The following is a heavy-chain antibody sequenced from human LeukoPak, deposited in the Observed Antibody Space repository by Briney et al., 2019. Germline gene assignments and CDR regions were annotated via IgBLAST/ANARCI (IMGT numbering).Heavy chain of an antibody. Sequence: GGSLRLSCAASGFTFSSYAMSWVRQAPGKGLEWVSVISPSGDNTYYADSVKGRFTISGDNAKNSLYLQMNSLRAEDTAVYYCAELGITMIGGVWGKGTTVTISS. J-gene: IGHJ6*04. V-gene: IGHV3-23*01. CDR2: ISPSGDNT. D-gene: IGHD3-10*02. CDR3: AELGITMIGGV. CDR1: GFTFSSYA.